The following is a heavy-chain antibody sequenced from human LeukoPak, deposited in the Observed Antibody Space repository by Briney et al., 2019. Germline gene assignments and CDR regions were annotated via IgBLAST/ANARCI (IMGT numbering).Heavy chain of an antibody. J-gene: IGHJ4*02. CDR1: GGTFSSYA. D-gene: IGHD6-13*01. V-gene: IGHV1-69*13. CDR3: ARGPAAAGFRPGWVPYQN. CDR2: IIPIFGTA. Sequence: GASVKVSCKASGGTFSSYAISWVRQAPGQGLGWMGGIIPIFGTANYAQKFQGRVTITADESTSTAYMELSSLRSEDTAVYYCARGPAAAGFRPGWVPYQNWGQETLVTVSS.